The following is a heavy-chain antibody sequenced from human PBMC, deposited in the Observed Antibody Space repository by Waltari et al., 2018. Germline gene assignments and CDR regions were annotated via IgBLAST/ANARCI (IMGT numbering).Heavy chain of an antibody. CDR1: GGTFSSYA. V-gene: IGHV1-69*06. D-gene: IGHD6-13*01. CDR3: ARVAHTIAAAGTPYFDY. CDR2: IIPILGKA. J-gene: IGHJ4*02. Sequence: QVQLVQSGAEVKKPGSSVKVSCKASGGTFSSYAISWVRQAPGQGVEWMGGIIPILGKANYAQKFQGRVTITADKATSTAYMELRSLRSEDTAGYYCARVAHTIAAAGTPYFDYWGQGTLVTVSS.